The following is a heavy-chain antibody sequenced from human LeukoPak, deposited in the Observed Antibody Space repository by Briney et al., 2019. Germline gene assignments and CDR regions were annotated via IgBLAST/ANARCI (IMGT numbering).Heavy chain of an antibody. J-gene: IGHJ4*02. D-gene: IGHD3-22*01. CDR1: GESFSGHY. CDR2: VNHDGDT. Sequence: SETLSLTCAVYGESFSGHYWGWIRQFPGRGLQWIGEVNHDGDTNYNPSLKTRVTISADTSKNQFSLKVASVTAADAAIYYCARRPQSSGNYDGPPGLDYWGQGTLVTVSS. V-gene: IGHV4-34*01. CDR3: ARRPQSSGNYDGPPGLDY.